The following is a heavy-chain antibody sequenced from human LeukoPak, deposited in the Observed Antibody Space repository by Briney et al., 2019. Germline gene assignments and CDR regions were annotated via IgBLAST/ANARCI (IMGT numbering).Heavy chain of an antibody. CDR3: AGMVVDSSALVIRGPEGGFDY. D-gene: IGHD3-22*01. J-gene: IGHJ4*02. Sequence: SVKVSCKASGYTFTGYYMHWVRQAPGQGLEWMGGIIPIFGTANYAQKFQGRVTITADESTSTAYMELSSLRSEDTAVYYCAGMVVDSSALVIRGPEGGFDYWGQGTLVTVSS. CDR2: IIPIFGTA. CDR1: GYTFTGYY. V-gene: IGHV1-69*13.